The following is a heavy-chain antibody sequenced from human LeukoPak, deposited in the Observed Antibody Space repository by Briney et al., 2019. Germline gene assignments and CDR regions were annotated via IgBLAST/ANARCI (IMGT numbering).Heavy chain of an antibody. CDR1: GFTFSSYS. D-gene: IGHD1-7*01. CDR2: ISTSSSYI. Sequence: NAGGSLRLSCAASGFTFSSYSMTWVRQAPGKGLEWVSSISTSSSYIYYADSVKGRFTISRDNAKNSLYLQMNSLRAEDTAVYYCAFSRIWNYYFDYWGQGTLVTVSS. V-gene: IGHV3-21*01. CDR3: AFSRIWNYYFDY. J-gene: IGHJ4*02.